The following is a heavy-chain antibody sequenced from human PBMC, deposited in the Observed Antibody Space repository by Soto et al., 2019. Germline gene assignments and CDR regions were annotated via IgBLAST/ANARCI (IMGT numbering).Heavy chain of an antibody. D-gene: IGHD3-22*01. Sequence: GGSLRLSCAASGFTFSSYSMNWVRQAPGKGLEWVSSISSSSSYIYYADSVKGRFTISRDNAKNSLYLQMNSLRAEDTAVYYCARDSKVVKYYYDSSGYSYYGMDVWGQGTTVVVSS. CDR2: ISSSSSYI. V-gene: IGHV3-21*01. CDR3: ARDSKVVKYYYDSSGYSYYGMDV. J-gene: IGHJ6*02. CDR1: GFTFSSYS.